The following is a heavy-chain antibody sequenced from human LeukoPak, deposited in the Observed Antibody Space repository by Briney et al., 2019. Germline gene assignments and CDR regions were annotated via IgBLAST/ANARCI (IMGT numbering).Heavy chain of an antibody. V-gene: IGHV3-23*01. CDR1: GFTFSSYA. J-gene: IGHJ4*02. CDR3: AKGVDYYYDSSGSLLDY. CDR2: ISGSGGST. Sequence: GGSLRLSCAASGFTFSSYAMSWVRQAPGKGLEWVSAISGSGGSTYYADSVKGRFTISRDSSKNTLYLQMNSLRAEDTAVYYCAKGVDYYYDSSGSLLDYWGQGTLVTVSS. D-gene: IGHD3-22*01.